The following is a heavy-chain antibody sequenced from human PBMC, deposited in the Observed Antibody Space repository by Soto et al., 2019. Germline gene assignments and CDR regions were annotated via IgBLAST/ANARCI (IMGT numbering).Heavy chain of an antibody. CDR1: GGSISGSY. Sequence: KTXETLSLTCSVSGGSISGSYWSWIRQSPGKGLEWLGYVYYTGSTNYSPSLSSRVSISVDTSKDQFSLTLTSVTAADTAVYYCARDGHGMDVWGQGTTVTVSS. CDR3: ARDGHGMDV. CDR2: VYYTGST. J-gene: IGHJ6*02. V-gene: IGHV4-59*01.